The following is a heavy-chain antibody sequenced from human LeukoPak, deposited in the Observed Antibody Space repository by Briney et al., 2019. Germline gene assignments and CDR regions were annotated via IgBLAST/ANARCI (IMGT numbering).Heavy chain of an antibody. D-gene: IGHD6-13*01. CDR1: GFTFDDYT. CDR2: INWNGGST. J-gene: IGHJ4*02. V-gene: IGHV3-20*04. CDR3: ARDGSSSWYPNFDY. Sequence: GGSLRLSCAASGFTFDDYTMSWVRQAPGKGLEWVSGINWNGGSTGYVDSVKGRFTISRDNAKNSLYLQMNSLRAEDTALYYCARDGSSSWYPNFDYWGQGTLVTVSS.